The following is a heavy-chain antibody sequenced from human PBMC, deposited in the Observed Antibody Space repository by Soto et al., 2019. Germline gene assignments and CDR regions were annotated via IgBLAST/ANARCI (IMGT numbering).Heavy chain of an antibody. D-gene: IGHD2-15*01. CDR3: AREGSSSPEYFDF. J-gene: IGHJ4*02. Sequence: SETLSLTGSVSGGSISSDDYYWTWIRQPPGEGLEWIGYIYYTGRTSSTPSLESRVTISIDTSKNQFSLKLSSVSAADTAVYYCAREGSSSPEYFDFWGPGTLVTVS. CDR1: GGSISSDDYY. V-gene: IGHV4-30-4*01. CDR2: IYYTGRT.